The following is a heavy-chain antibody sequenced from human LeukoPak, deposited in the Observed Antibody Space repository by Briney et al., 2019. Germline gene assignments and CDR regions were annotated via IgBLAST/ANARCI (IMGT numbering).Heavy chain of an antibody. J-gene: IGHJ4*02. CDR1: GGSISSSSYY. D-gene: IGHD5-24*01. CDR3: ASTGGEMATIAPDY. CDR2: IYYSGST. Sequence: PSETLSLTCTVSGGSISSSSYYWGWIRQPPGKGLEWIGCIYYSGSTYYNPSLKSRVTISVDTSKNQFSLKLSSVTAADTAVYYCASTGGEMATIAPDYWGQGTLVTVSS. V-gene: IGHV4-39*07.